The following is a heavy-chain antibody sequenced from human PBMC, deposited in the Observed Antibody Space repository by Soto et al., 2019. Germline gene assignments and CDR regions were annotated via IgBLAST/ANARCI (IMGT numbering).Heavy chain of an antibody. J-gene: IGHJ6*02. Sequence: SETLSLTCAVYGGSFSGYYWSWIRQPPGKGLEWIGEINHSGSTNYNPSLKSRVTISVDTSKNQFSLKLSSVTAADKDVYYCERGRARYCSSTSGQRGTYYYYSYGMAVWAQGTPVTGS. CDR1: GGSFSGYY. CDR3: ERGRARYCSSTSGQRGTYYYYSYGMAV. V-gene: IGHV4-34*01. D-gene: IGHD2-2*01. CDR2: INHSGST.